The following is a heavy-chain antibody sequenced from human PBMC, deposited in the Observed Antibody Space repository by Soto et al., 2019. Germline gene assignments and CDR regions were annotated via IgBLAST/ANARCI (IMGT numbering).Heavy chain of an antibody. D-gene: IGHD3-3*01. CDR3: ARARFDSWSQNYYLLDV. J-gene: IGHJ6*02. CDR2: INHSGTT. Sequence: SEPLSLSCAVQGGSFSGYSWTWLRQPPGRGLEWIGEINHSGTTDYNPALKSRVTMSVDTSKNQFSLRVTSVTAADTAVYYCARARFDSWSQNYYLLDVSGQGTTV. V-gene: IGHV4-34*01. CDR1: GGSFSGYS.